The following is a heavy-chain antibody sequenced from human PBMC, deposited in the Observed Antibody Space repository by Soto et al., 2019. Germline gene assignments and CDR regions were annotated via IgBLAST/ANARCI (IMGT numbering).Heavy chain of an antibody. CDR1: GGAVSSGTYY. Sequence: SETLSLTCTVSGGAVSSGTYYWSWLRQPPGKGLEWIGHIYFTGSTNYNPSLKSRVTMSLDTSGNQFSLKLSSVTAADTAVYYCTRGPPRVQWFDPWGLGTLVTVSS. V-gene: IGHV4-61*01. CDR2: IYFTGST. CDR3: TRGPPRVQWFDP. J-gene: IGHJ5*02.